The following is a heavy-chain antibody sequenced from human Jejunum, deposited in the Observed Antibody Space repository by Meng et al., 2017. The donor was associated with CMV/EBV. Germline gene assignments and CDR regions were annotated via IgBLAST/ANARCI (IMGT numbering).Heavy chain of an antibody. CDR2: INNNGDNT. J-gene: IGHJ4*02. V-gene: IGHV3-74*01. CDR1: GFTFGNHW. CDR3: ARGNVGPDY. Sequence: LRLSGEASGFTFGNHWMHGVRQVPGKGLVWVSRINNNGDNTVHAGSVKGRFTTSRDNAKNTLYLQMNSLRAEDTAVYYCARGNVGPDYWGQGTLVRLL. D-gene: IGHD3-10*02.